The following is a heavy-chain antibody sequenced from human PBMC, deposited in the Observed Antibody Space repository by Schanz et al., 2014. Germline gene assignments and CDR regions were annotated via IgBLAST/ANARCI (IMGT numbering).Heavy chain of an antibody. CDR2: ISGRSSHI. J-gene: IGHJ6*02. D-gene: IGHD6-13*01. Sequence: EVQLVESGGGFVQPGGSLGLSCVVSGFTVSSDHMSWVRQAPGKGLEWVSSISGRSSHIYYADSVKGRFSISRDNAKNTLYLQMNSLRAEDTSVYFCARVRRRIATPSTPSFRNYYYYAMDVWGQGTTVTVSS. V-gene: IGHV3-21*01. CDR3: ARVRRRIATPSTPSFRNYYYYAMDV. CDR1: GFTVSSDH.